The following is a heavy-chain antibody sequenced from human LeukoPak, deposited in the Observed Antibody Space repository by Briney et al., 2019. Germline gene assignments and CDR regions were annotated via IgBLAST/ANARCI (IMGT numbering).Heavy chain of an antibody. CDR2: IYYSGST. D-gene: IGHD6-13*01. Sequence: PSETLSLTCTVSGGSISSYYWSWIRQPPGKGLEWIGHIYYSGSTNYNPSLKSRVTISVDTSKNQFSLKLSSVTAADTAVYSCARDRSRGSSWYPGTYYYYGMDVWGKGTTVTVSS. J-gene: IGHJ6*04. CDR3: ARDRSRGSSWYPGTYYYYGMDV. V-gene: IGHV4-59*01. CDR1: GGSISSYY.